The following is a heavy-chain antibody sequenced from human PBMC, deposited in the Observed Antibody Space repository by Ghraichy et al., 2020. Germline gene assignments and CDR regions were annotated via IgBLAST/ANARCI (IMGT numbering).Heavy chain of an antibody. CDR3: VRDGSVTNWRDYFDY. D-gene: IGHD1-26*01. J-gene: IGHJ4*02. V-gene: IGHV3-30*09. CDR1: GFTFSSYA. CDR2: ISYGGDSK. Sequence: GGSLRLSCAASGFTFSSYAMHWVRQTPGKGLKWMAVISYGGDSKDYADSVKGRFVISRDNSESTLFLQMQSLRPEDTAIYYCVRDGSVTNWRDYFDYWGQGAQVTVSS.